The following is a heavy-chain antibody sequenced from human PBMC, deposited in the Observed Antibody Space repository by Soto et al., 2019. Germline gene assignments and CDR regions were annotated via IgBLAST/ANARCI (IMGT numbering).Heavy chain of an antibody. Sequence: EVHLLESGGGLAQRGGSLRLSCAASGFAFSSYAMNWVRQAPGKGLEWVSTISSSGEITFYADSVKGRFTISRDNSKKTLFLKMNSLRADVTAVYFCAKDKISRSVAAASRNWFDPWGQGTLVTVSS. D-gene: IGHD6-25*01. J-gene: IGHJ5*02. CDR2: ISSSGEIT. CDR1: GFAFSSYA. V-gene: IGHV3-23*01. CDR3: AKDKISRSVAAASRNWFDP.